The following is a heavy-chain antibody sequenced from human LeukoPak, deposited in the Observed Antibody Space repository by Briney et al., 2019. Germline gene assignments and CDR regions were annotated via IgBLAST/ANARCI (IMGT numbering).Heavy chain of an antibody. V-gene: IGHV4-59*01. Sequence: PSETLSLTCTVSVGSTSSYYWSWIRQPPGEGLEWIGYIYYSGSTNSNPSLKSRVTISIDTSKNQFSLKLNSVTAADTAMYYCASHYGSGFDYWGQGNLVTVSS. J-gene: IGHJ4*02. CDR2: IYYSGST. CDR1: VGSTSSYY. CDR3: ASHYGSGFDY. D-gene: IGHD3-10*01.